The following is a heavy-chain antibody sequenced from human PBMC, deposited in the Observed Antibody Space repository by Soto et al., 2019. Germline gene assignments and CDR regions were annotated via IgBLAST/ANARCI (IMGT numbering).Heavy chain of an antibody. Sequence: AASVKVSCKVSGYTLTELSMHWVRQAPGKGLEWMGGFDPEDGETIYAQKFQGRVTMTEDTSTDTAYMELSSLRSEDTAVYYCATSKASITGIAFDYWGQGTLVTVSS. V-gene: IGHV1-24*01. CDR3: ATSKASITGIAFDY. CDR2: FDPEDGET. CDR1: GYTLTELS. J-gene: IGHJ4*02. D-gene: IGHD1-20*01.